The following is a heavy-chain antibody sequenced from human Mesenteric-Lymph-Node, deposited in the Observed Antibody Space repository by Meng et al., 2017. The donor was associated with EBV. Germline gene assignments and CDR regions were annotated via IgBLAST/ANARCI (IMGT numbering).Heavy chain of an antibody. J-gene: IGHJ4*02. V-gene: IGHV1-46*02. CDR2: GSPSGGSA. CDR3: AREGPATAPFY. CDR1: GDTFNTYY. Sequence: QGQLVTSGAEVKKPGASVKVSCKASGDTFNTYYIHWVRQAPGQGLEWMGIGSPSGGSASYAQKFQGRVTMTRDTSTNTDYVELSSLASEDTAMYFCAREGPATAPFYWGQGTLVTVSS. D-gene: IGHD6-13*01.